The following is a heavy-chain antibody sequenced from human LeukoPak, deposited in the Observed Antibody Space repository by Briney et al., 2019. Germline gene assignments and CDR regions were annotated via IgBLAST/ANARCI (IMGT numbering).Heavy chain of an antibody. CDR2: ISSSSSYI. CDR1: GFTFSSYS. CDR3: ARGAITMIVVVNFDY. Sequence: PGGSLRLSCAASGFTFSSYSMNWVRQAPGKGLEWVSSISSSSSYIYYADSLKGRFTISRDNAKNSLYLQMNSRRAEDTAVYYCARGAITMIVVVNFDYWGQGTLVTVSS. J-gene: IGHJ4*02. D-gene: IGHD3-22*01. V-gene: IGHV3-21*01.